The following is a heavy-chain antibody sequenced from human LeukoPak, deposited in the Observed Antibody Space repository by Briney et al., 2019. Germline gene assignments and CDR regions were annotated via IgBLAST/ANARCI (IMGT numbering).Heavy chain of an antibody. CDR1: GGSISSYY. V-gene: IGHV4-59*01. CDR3: ASVYSSGWYYFDY. CDR2: IYYSGST. Sequence: SETLSLTCTVSGGSISSYYWSWIRQPPGKGLEWIGYIYYSGSTNYNPSLKSRVTISVDTSKNQFSLKLSSVTAADTAVYYCASVYSSGWYYFDYWGQGTLVTVSS. D-gene: IGHD6-19*01. J-gene: IGHJ4*02.